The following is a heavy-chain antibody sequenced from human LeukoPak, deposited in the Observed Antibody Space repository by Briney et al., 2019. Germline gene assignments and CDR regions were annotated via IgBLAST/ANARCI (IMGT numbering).Heavy chain of an antibody. CDR3: ARFAGYSSSWPLDY. CDR1: GFTFSSYW. CDR2: INSDGSSA. D-gene: IGHD6-13*01. J-gene: IGHJ4*02. V-gene: IGHV3-74*01. Sequence: GGSLRLSCAASGFTFSSYWIHWVRQAPGKGLVWVSHINSDGSSATYADSVEGRLTISRDNAKNTVYLQMNSLRAEDTAVYYCARFAGYSSSWPLDYWGQGTLVTVSS.